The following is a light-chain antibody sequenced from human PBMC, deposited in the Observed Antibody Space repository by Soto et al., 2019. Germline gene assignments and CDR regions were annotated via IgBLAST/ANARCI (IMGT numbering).Light chain of an antibody. Sequence: EIVLTQSPGTLSLSPGERASLSCRASLSVTSSYLAWYQQKPGQAPRLLIYGASSRATGIPDRFSGRGSGTDFTLTISRLEPEDSAVYYCQHYGSSLTFGGGTEVEIK. CDR2: GAS. CDR1: LSVTSSY. CDR3: QHYGSSLT. V-gene: IGKV3-20*01. J-gene: IGKJ4*01.